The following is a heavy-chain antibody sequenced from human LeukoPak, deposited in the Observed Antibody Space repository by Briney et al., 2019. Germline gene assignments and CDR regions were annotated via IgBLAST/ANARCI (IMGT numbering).Heavy chain of an antibody. J-gene: IGHJ4*02. V-gene: IGHV1-69*05. CDR2: IIPIFNTT. CDR1: GDTFTNYP. Sequence: SSVKVSCKASGDTFTNYPISWLRQAPGQGLEWMGGIIPIFNTTKYAQKFQGRVTITTDESTSTAFMELPSLRSEDTAVYYCARVLEATHFDYWGQGTLVTVSS. CDR3: ARVLEATHFDY. D-gene: IGHD2/OR15-2a*01.